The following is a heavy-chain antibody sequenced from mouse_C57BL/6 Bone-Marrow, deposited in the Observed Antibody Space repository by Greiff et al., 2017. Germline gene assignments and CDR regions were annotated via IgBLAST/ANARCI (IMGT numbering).Heavy chain of an antibody. CDR1: GFTFSDYG. CDR3: ARHGGYGSSYWYFDV. J-gene: IGHJ1*03. V-gene: IGHV5-15*01. Sequence: EVKLMESGGGLVQPGGSLKLSCAASGFTFSDYGMAWVRQAPRTGPEWVAFISNLAYSIYYADTVTGRFTISRENAKNTLFLEMSSLRSEDTALYYCARHGGYGSSYWYFDVWGTGTTVTVSS. D-gene: IGHD1-1*01. CDR2: ISNLAYSI.